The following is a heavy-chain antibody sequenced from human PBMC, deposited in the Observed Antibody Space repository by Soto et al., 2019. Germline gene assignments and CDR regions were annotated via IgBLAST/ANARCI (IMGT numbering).Heavy chain of an antibody. CDR1: GFTFSSYG. J-gene: IGHJ4*02. CDR2: ISYDGSNK. V-gene: IGHV3-30*18. CDR3: AKRPDYVVGY. Sequence: QVQLVESGGGVVQPGRSLRLSCAASGFTFSSYGMHWVRQAPGKGLEWVAVISYDGSNKYYADSVKGRFTISRDNSKNTLYLQMNSLRAEDTAVYYCAKRPDYVVGYWGQGTLVTVSS. D-gene: IGHD4-17*01.